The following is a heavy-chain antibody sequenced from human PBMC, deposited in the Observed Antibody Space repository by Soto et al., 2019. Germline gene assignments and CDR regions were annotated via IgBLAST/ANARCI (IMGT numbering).Heavy chain of an antibody. J-gene: IGHJ6*02. D-gene: IGHD2-2*01. V-gene: IGHV4-31*03. Sequence: SETLSLTCTVSGGSISSGGYYWSWIRQHPGKGLEWIGYIYYSGSTYYNPSLKSRVTISVDTSKNQFSLKLSSVTAADTAVYYCAGADFGDIVVVPAANPRYYYYGMDVWGQGTTVTVSS. CDR3: AGADFGDIVVVPAANPRYYYYGMDV. CDR1: GGSISSGGYY. CDR2: IYYSGST.